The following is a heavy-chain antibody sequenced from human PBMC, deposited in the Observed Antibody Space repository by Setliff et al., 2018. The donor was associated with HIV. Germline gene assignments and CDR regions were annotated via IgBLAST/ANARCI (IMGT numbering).Heavy chain of an antibody. CDR1: GGSISNYY. Sequence: SETLSLTCTVSGGSISNYYWSWIRLPPGKGLQWIGYIYYSGSTNYNPSLKSRVTISVDTSKNQFSLKLSSVTAADTAVYYCARAGDGSPFYYYYYTDVWGKGTTVTVSS. CDR2: IYYSGST. V-gene: IGHV4-59*01. CDR3: ARAGDGSPFYYYYYTDV. D-gene: IGHD1-26*01. J-gene: IGHJ6*03.